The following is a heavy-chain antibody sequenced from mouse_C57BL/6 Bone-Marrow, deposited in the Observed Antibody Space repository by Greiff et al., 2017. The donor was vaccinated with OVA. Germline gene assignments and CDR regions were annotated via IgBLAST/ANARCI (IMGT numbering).Heavy chain of an antibody. V-gene: IGHV3-3*01. CDR3: ARDCGYSYAMDY. CDR2: TFYSGIT. D-gene: IGHD2-3*01. CDR1: GFSINSDCY. Sequence: EVQLQQSGPSLVRPSQTLSLTCTVTGFSINSDCYWIWIRQFPGNKLEYIGYTFYSGITYYNPSLESRTYITRDTSKNQFSLKLSSVTTEDTATYYCARDCGYSYAMDYWGQGTSVTVSS. J-gene: IGHJ4*01.